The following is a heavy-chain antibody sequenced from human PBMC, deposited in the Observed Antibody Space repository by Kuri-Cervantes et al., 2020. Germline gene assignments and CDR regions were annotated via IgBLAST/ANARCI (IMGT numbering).Heavy chain of an antibody. J-gene: IGHJ4*02. Sequence: GESLKISCAASGFTFSSYGMHWVRQAPGKGLEWVAVISYDGSNKYYADSVKGRFTVSRDNSKNSLYLRMNSLRTEDTALYYCAKAPDKKTGTAFDYWGQGTLVTGSS. CDR3: AKAPDKKTGTAFDY. V-gene: IGHV3-30*19. CDR2: ISYDGSNK. D-gene: IGHD1-1*01. CDR1: GFTFSSYG.